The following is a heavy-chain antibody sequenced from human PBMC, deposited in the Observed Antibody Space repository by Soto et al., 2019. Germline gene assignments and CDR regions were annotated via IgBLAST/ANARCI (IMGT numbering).Heavy chain of an antibody. J-gene: IGHJ4*02. Sequence: LSLTCTVSGGSITSYYWSWIRQPPEKGPEWIGYVYRTGTTNYNPSLESRVTISLDTSKNQFSLKLNSVTAADTAVYYCATRPPDGFWLGVFEYWSQGTLVTVSS. CDR3: ATRPPDGFWLGVFEY. V-gene: IGHV4-59*01. CDR2: VYRTGTT. D-gene: IGHD3-3*01. CDR1: GGSITSYY.